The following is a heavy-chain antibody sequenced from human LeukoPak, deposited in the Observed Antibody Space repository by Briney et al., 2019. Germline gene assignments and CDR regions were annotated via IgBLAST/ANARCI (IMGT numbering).Heavy chain of an antibody. Sequence: SETLSLTCTVSGGSISSSSYYWGWIRQPPGKGLEWIGSIYYSGSTYYNPSLKSRVTISVDTSKNQFSLKLSSVTAADTAVYYCARERARRGYTTYSSLPDYWGQGTLVTVSS. J-gene: IGHJ4*02. CDR1: GGSISSSSYY. V-gene: IGHV4-39*07. CDR2: IYYSGST. CDR3: ARERARRGYTTYSSLPDY. D-gene: IGHD5-18*01.